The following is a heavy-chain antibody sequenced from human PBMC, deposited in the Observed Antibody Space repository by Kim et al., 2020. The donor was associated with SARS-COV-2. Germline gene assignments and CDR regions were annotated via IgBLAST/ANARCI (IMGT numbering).Heavy chain of an antibody. J-gene: IGHJ4*02. V-gene: IGHV4-31*02. CDR3: ARGSRDRGVIGFARLGYFDY. Sequence: RVTISVDTSKNQFSLKLSSVTAADTAVYYCARGSRDRGVIGFARLGYFDYWGQGTLVTVSS. D-gene: IGHD3-10*01.